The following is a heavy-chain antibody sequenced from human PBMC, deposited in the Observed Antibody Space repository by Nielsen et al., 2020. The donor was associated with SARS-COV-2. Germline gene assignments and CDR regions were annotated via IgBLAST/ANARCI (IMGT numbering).Heavy chain of an antibody. V-gene: IGHV3-23*01. CDR2: SSGSGGST. CDR1: GFPFSSYA. Sequence: GASLKISCAASGFPFSSYAMSWVRQATGKGLEWVSASSGSGGSTYYADSVKGRFTISRDNSKNTLYLQMNSLRAEDTAVYYCAKLGDYSFFDYWGQGTLVTVSS. J-gene: IGHJ4*02. CDR3: AKLGDYSFFDY. D-gene: IGHD4-17*01.